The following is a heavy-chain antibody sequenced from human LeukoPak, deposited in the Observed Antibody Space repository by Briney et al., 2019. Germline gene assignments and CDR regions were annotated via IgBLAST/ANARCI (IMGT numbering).Heavy chain of an antibody. Sequence: SETLSLTCAVYGGSFSGYYWTWIRQPPGKGLEWIGEINHSGSTSYNPSFKSRVTISVDTSNNQFSLKLSSVTAADTAVYYCARRLDLWGRGTLVTVSS. V-gene: IGHV4-34*01. CDR3: ARRLDL. CDR1: GGSFSGYY. CDR2: INHSGST. J-gene: IGHJ2*01.